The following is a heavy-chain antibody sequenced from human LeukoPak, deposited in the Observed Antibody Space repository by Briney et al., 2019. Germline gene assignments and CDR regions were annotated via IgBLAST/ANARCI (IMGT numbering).Heavy chain of an antibody. CDR3: ALYSSSSDY. Sequence: PSETLSLTCTVSGGSTSSYYWSWIRQSPGKGLEWIGFIYDSGSTYYNPSLKSRVTISVDTSKNQFSLKLSSVTAADTAMYYCALYSSSSDYWGQGTLVTVSS. J-gene: IGHJ4*02. V-gene: IGHV4-59*01. CDR1: GGSTSSYY. CDR2: IYDSGST. D-gene: IGHD6-6*01.